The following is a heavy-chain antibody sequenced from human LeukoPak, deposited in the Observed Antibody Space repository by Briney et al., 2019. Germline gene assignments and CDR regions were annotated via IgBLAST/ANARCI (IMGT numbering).Heavy chain of an antibody. J-gene: IGHJ3*02. Sequence: SETLSLTCTVSVVSISSYYWSWIPQPAGQGLEWIGRFYSSGSTNYNPSLTSRVTISLDKSKNQFSLKLTSVTAADTAVYYCARGGAAGDAFDIWGQGTMVTVSS. CDR2: FYSSGST. D-gene: IGHD1-14*01. CDR1: VVSISSYY. V-gene: IGHV4-4*07. CDR3: ARGGAAGDAFDI.